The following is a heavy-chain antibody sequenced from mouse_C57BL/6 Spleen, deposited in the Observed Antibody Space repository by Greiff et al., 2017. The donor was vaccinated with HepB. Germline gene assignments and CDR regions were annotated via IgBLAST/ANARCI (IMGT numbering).Heavy chain of an antibody. CDR2: IWRGGST. V-gene: IGHV2-5*01. CDR1: GFSLTSYG. Sequence: QVQLQQSGPGLVQPSQSLSITCTVSGFSLTSYGVHWVRQSPGKGLEWLGVIWRGGSTDYNAAFMSRLSITKDNSKSQVFFKMNSLQADDTAIYYWAKKDYYGSSYGGYAMDYWGQGTSVTVSS. D-gene: IGHD1-1*01. CDR3: AKKDYYGSSYGGYAMDY. J-gene: IGHJ4*01.